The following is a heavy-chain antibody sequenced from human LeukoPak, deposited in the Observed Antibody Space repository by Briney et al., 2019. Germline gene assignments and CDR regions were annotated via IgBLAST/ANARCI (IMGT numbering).Heavy chain of an antibody. D-gene: IGHD3-22*01. CDR3: ARGLYYFDTSGYLYY. V-gene: IGHV3-53*01. CDR2: IYSGGST. CDR1: GFTVSSNY. Sequence: GGSLRLSCAASGFTVSSNYMSWVRQAPGKGLEWVSVIYSGGSTYYADSVKGRFTISRDNCKNTLYLQMNSLRAEDTAVYYCARGLYYFDTSGYLYYWGQGTLVTVSS. J-gene: IGHJ4*02.